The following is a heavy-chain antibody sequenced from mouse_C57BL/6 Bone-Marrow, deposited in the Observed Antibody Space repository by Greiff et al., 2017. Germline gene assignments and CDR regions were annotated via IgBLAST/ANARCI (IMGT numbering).Heavy chain of an antibody. CDR3: AEDYCSSYVDAMDY. Sequence: QVQLKESGAELAKPGASVKLSCKASGYTFTSYWMHWVKQRPGQGLEWIGYINPSSGYTKDNQKFKDKATLTADKSSSTAYMQLSSLTYGDAAVYYCAEDYCSSYVDAMDYWGQGTSVTVSS. CDR2: INPSSGYT. V-gene: IGHV1-7*01. J-gene: IGHJ4*01. CDR1: GYTFTSYW. D-gene: IGHD1-1*01.